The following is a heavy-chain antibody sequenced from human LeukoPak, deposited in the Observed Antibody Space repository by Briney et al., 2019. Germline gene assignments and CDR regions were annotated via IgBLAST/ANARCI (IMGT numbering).Heavy chain of an antibody. V-gene: IGHV3-64D*06. J-gene: IGHJ4*02. Sequence: PGGALRLSYSASGFTFSHYGMHWVRQAPGKALEYVSAISSNGCLTDYADSVKARFAISRDNSKNTLYLQMSSLEVDDTGVYYCVKDWGSYDYWGQGTLVTVSS. CDR1: GFTFSHYG. D-gene: IGHD7-27*01. CDR3: VKDWGSYDY. CDR2: ISSNGCLT.